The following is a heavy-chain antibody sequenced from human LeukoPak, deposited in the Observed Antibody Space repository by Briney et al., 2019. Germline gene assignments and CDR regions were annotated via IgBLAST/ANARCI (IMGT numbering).Heavy chain of an antibody. J-gene: IGHJ3*02. CDR1: GYTFTSYG. Sequence: WASVKVSCKASGYTFTSYGISWVRPAPGQGLEWMGWISAYNGNTNYAQKLQGRVTMTTDTSTSTAYMELRSLRSDDTAVYYCARALYYYDSSGYRDDASDIWGQGTMVTVSS. D-gene: IGHD3-22*01. CDR3: ARALYYYDSSGYRDDASDI. CDR2: ISAYNGNT. V-gene: IGHV1-18*01.